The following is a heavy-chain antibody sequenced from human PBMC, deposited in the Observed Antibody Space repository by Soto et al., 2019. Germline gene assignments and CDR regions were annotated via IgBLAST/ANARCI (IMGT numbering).Heavy chain of an antibody. CDR3: ARHHYDFWSGYYTPPKKKPGEQNMDV. CDR2: IYYSGST. V-gene: IGHV4-59*08. Sequence: TSETLSLTCPVSGGSISSYDLSWIRQTPGKGLEWIGYIYYSGSTNYNPSLKSRVTISVDTSKNQFSLKLSSVTAADTAVYYCARHHYDFWSGYYTPPKKKPGEQNMDVWGKGTTVTVSS. D-gene: IGHD3-3*01. J-gene: IGHJ6*03. CDR1: GGSISSYD.